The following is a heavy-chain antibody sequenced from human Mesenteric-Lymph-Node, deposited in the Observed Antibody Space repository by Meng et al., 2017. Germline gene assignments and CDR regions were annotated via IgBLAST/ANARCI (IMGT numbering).Heavy chain of an antibody. J-gene: IGHJ4*02. V-gene: IGHV3-21*01. CDR3: ASNGGGSDY. CDR2: ITSSGRYI. D-gene: IGHD4-23*01. Sequence: EMQLVESGGGLVKPGGSLRLSCAASRFTFSSYSMNWVRQAPGKGLEWVSSITSSGRYIYYADSVKGRFTISRDNAKNSLYLQMNSLRVEDTAVYYCASNGGGSDYWCQGTLVTVSS. CDR1: RFTFSSYS.